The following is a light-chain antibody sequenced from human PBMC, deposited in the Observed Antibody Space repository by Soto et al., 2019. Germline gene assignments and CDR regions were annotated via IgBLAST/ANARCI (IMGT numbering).Light chain of an antibody. CDR1: SSDIDGYNY. Sequence: QSALTQPASVSGSPGQSITISCTGTSSDIDGYNYVSWYQQDSGKAPKLIIYAVTDRPSGVSSRFSGSKSGNTAFLTISGLQAEDEADYYCTSYTRSSTYVFGTGTKLTVL. V-gene: IGLV2-14*01. CDR2: AVT. J-gene: IGLJ1*01. CDR3: TSYTRSSTYV.